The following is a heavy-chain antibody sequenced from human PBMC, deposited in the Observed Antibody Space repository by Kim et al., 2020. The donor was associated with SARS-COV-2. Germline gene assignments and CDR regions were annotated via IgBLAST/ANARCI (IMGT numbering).Heavy chain of an antibody. J-gene: IGHJ6*02. CDR2: IYYSGST. Sequence: SETLSLTCTVSGGSISSSSYYWGWIRQPPGKGLEWIGSIYYSGSTYYNPSLKSRVTISVDTSKNQFSLKLSSVTAADTAVYYCASGNVVVVAASGSLGYYYGMDVWGQGTTVTVSS. V-gene: IGHV4-39*01. CDR1: GGSISSSSYY. D-gene: IGHD2-15*01. CDR3: ASGNVVVVAASGSLGYYYGMDV.